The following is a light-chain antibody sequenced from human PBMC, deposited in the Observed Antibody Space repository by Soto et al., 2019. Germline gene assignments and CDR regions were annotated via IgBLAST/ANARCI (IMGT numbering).Light chain of an antibody. CDR2: GAS. CDR3: QEYDNWPPEGT. V-gene: IGKV3-15*01. CDR1: QSVSIN. Sequence: TVLTQSPATLSVSPGERASLSCRASQSVSINLAWYQQKPGQAPRLLIYGASTRATGIPARFSGSGSGTEFTHTINSLQSEDFAVYYCQEYDNWPPEGTFGQGTKVEV. J-gene: IGKJ1*01.